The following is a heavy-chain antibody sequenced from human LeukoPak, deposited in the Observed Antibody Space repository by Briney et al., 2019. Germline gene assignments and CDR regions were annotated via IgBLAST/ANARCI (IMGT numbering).Heavy chain of an antibody. CDR3: ARRHRFGFLDS. J-gene: IGHJ4*02. Sequence: GGSLRLSCAASGVMFPSYWMTWVRQAPGKGLEWVANIKQDGSEKYYVVSVKGRFTISRDNAKNSVYLQMNSLRAEDTAVYYCARRHRFGFLDSWGQGTLVTVSS. D-gene: IGHD3-10*01. CDR1: GVMFPSYW. CDR2: IKQDGSEK. V-gene: IGHV3-7*04.